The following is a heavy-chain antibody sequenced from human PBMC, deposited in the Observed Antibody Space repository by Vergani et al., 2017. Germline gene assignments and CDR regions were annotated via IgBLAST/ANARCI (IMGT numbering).Heavy chain of an antibody. CDR1: AHSISSGSYY. J-gene: IGHJ4*02. CDR2: IYYSGPT. V-gene: IGHV4-39*01. D-gene: IGHD6-19*01. Sequence: QLQLQQSGPGLVKPSETLFLTCTVSAHSISSGSYYWGWIRQPPGKSLEWIGSIYYSGPTYYNPSLKSRVTISVATSKNKFSLKVTSVPAAATAVYFCARQRPGSGWSPGDFVDWGQGILVTVSS. CDR3: ARQRPGSGWSPGDFVD.